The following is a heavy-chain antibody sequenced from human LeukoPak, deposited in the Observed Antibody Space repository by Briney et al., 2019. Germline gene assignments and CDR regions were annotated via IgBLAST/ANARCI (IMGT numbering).Heavy chain of an antibody. CDR2: IVPVYGSA. CDR1: GGTFSSYA. D-gene: IGHD3-22*01. V-gene: IGHV1-69*13. CDR3: ASDGRVFEYYYDSSDYFTFFDY. J-gene: IGHJ4*02. Sequence: RASVTVSCKASGGTFSSYAISWVRQAPGQGLGWMGGIVPVYGSATYAQNFQDRVTITADESTATAYMELSSLRSEDTAVYYCASDGRVFEYYYDSSDYFTFFDYWGQGTLVTVSS.